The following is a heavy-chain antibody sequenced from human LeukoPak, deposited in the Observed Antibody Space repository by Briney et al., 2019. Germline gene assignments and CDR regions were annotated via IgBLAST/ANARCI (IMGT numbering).Heavy chain of an antibody. J-gene: IGHJ4*02. CDR2: LWYDGSNK. CDR3: ARGIMITFGGVIVPGYFDY. Sequence: GGSLRLSCAASGFTFSSYGMHWVRQAPGKGMEWVAVLWYDGSNKYYADSVKGRFTISRDNSKNTLYLQMNSLRAEDTAVYYCARGIMITFGGVIVPGYFDYWGQGTLVTVSS. CDR1: GFTFSSYG. V-gene: IGHV3-33*01. D-gene: IGHD3-16*02.